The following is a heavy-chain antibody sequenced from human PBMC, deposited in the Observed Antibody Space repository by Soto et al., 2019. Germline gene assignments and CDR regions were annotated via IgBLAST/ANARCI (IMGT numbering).Heavy chain of an antibody. CDR1: GGSISSYY. CDR3: ARNGDCTRPGCIVGWFDP. Sequence: SETLSLTCTVSGGSISSYYCSWIRQPPGKGLEWIGYIYYSGSTNYNPSLKSRVTISVDTSKNQFSLKLSSVTAADTAMYYCARNGDCTRPGCIVGWFDPWGPGTLVTVSS. V-gene: IGHV4-59*12. CDR2: IYYSGST. D-gene: IGHD2-8*01. J-gene: IGHJ5*02.